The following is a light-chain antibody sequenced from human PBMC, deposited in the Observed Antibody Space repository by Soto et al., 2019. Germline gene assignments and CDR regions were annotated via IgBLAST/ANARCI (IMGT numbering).Light chain of an antibody. V-gene: IGKV2-28*01. J-gene: IGKJ1*01. CDR2: LGS. Sequence: DIVMTQSPLSLPVTPGEPASISCRSSQSLLHSNGYNYLDWYLQKPGQSPQLLIYLGSNRASGVPDRFSGSGSGTDFTLKISRVEAEDVGLYYCIQALQTPQTFAQGTKVEIK. CDR1: QSLLHSNGYNY. CDR3: IQALQTPQT.